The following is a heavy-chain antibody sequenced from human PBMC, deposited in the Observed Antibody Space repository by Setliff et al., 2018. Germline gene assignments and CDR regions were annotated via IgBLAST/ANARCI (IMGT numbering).Heavy chain of an antibody. Sequence: ASVKVSCKASEYTFTGYYIHWVRQAPGQGLEWMGRINPNSGDTNYAQKFQGRVTMTRDTSISTAYMELSSLKSDDTAMYYCARGLLWFGEPQLDYWGQGTLVTVSS. CDR2: INPNSGDT. V-gene: IGHV1-2*06. J-gene: IGHJ4*02. CDR1: EYTFTGYY. CDR3: ARGLLWFGEPQLDY. D-gene: IGHD3-10*01.